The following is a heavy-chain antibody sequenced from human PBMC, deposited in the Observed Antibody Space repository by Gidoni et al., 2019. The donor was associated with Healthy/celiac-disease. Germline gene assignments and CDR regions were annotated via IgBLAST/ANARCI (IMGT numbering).Heavy chain of an antibody. Sequence: QVQLHESVPGLVKPSQTLSLTCNVSGGSISRGGYYWSWVRQHPGKGLEWIGYIYYSGSTYYNPSLKSRVTISVDTSKNQFSLKLSSVTAADTAVYYCAAVDIVATASDAFDIWGQGTMVTVSS. V-gene: IGHV4-31*03. CDR2: IYYSGST. J-gene: IGHJ3*02. D-gene: IGHD5-12*01. CDR3: AAVDIVATASDAFDI. CDR1: GGSISRGGYY.